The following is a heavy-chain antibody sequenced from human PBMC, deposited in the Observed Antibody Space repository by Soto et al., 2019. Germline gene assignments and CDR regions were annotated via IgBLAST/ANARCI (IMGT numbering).Heavy chain of an antibody. CDR1: GFSFNDSY. Sequence: QVPVVESGGGSVKPGGSLRLSCAASGFSFNDSYMSWIRQAPGKGLEWLSYISGSGTFTNYADSVKGRFTISRDNAKKSLYLQMNSLRAEDTAVYYCARADWFDPWGQGTLVTVSS. CDR3: ARADWFDP. V-gene: IGHV3-11*05. CDR2: ISGSGTFT. J-gene: IGHJ5*02.